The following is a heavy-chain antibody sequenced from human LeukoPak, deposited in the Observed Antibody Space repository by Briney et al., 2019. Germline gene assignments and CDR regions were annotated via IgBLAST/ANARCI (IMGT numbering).Heavy chain of an antibody. Sequence: GGSLRLSCAASGFTFSSYGMHWVRQAPGKGLEWVAFIRYDGSNKYYADSVKGRFTISRDNSKNTLYLQMNSLRAEDTAVYYCAKGLEYCSSTSCSTAFDIWGQGTMVTVSS. D-gene: IGHD2-2*01. J-gene: IGHJ3*02. V-gene: IGHV3-30*02. CDR2: IRYDGSNK. CDR1: GFTFSSYG. CDR3: AKGLEYCSSTSCSTAFDI.